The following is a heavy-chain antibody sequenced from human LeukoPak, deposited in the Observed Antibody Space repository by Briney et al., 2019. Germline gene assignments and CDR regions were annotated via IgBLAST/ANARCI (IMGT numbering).Heavy chain of an antibody. CDR2: ISGSGGST. CDR3: AKDRNWGSGVDY. D-gene: IGHD7-27*01. CDR1: GFTFSSYA. V-gene: IGHV3-23*01. Sequence: GGSLRLSCAASGFTFSSYAMSWVRQAPGKGLERVSAISGSGGSTYYADSVKGRFTISRDNSKNTLYLQMNSLRAEDTAVYYCAKDRNWGSGVDYWGQGTLVTVSS. J-gene: IGHJ4*02.